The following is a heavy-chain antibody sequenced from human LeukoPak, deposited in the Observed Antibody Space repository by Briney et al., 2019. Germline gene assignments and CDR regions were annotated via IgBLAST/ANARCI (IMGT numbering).Heavy chain of an antibody. J-gene: IGHJ3*02. CDR3: ASNVLLWFGEFSDAFDI. D-gene: IGHD3-10*01. Sequence: SETLSLTCTVSGGSFSSYYWTWIRQPAGKGLEWIGRIYTSGSTNYNPSLKSRVTISVDTSKNQFSLKLSSVTAADTAVYYCASNVLLWFGEFSDAFDIWGQGTMVTVSS. V-gene: IGHV4-4*07. CDR1: GGSFSSYY. CDR2: IYTSGST.